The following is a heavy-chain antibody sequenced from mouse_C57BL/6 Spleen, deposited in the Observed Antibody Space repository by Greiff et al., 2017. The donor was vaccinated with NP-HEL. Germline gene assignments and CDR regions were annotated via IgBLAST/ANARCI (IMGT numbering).Heavy chain of an antibody. D-gene: IGHD4-1*01. J-gene: IGHJ3*01. CDR1: GYTFTSYW. CDR3: ARWKLGFFAY. CDR2: IDPSDSYT. V-gene: IGHV1-59*01. Sequence: VQLQQPGAELVRPGTSVKLSCKASGYTFTSYWMHWVKQRPGQGLEWIGVIDPSDSYTNYNQKFKGKATLTVDTSSSTAYMQLSSLTSEDSAVYYCARWKLGFFAYWGQGTLVTVSA.